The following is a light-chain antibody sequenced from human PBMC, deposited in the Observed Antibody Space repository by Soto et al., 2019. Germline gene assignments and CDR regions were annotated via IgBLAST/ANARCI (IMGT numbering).Light chain of an antibody. J-gene: IGKJ4*01. CDR3: QQYNSWPLT. Sequence: EIVMTQSPATLSVSPGERATLSCRASQSVGSDLAWYQQKPGQAPRLVIYDIFTSATGVPTRISGSGSGTEFTLTISSLQSEDFAVYYCQQYNSWPLTFGEGTKVEIK. CDR1: QSVGSD. V-gene: IGKV3D-15*01. CDR2: DIF.